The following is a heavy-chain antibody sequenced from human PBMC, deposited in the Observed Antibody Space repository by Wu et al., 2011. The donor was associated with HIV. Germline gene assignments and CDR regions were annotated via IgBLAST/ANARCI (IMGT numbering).Heavy chain of an antibody. CDR3: VRDISGLFDF. Sequence: EVQLVQSGAEVTKPGTTMKISCKPSGYTFTAYYIHWVQQAPGKGLEWMGLVDPENGETFYAEKFQGRVTLTADTSTDTAYMELSSLRSEDTAVYYCVRDISGLFDFWGQGTLVTVSS. V-gene: IGHV1-69-2*01. D-gene: IGHD2-15*01. CDR1: GYTFTAYY. J-gene: IGHJ4*02. CDR2: VDPENGET.